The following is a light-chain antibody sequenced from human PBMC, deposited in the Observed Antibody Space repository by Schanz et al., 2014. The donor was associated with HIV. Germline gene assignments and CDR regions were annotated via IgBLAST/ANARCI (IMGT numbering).Light chain of an antibody. CDR3: SSFTSTIGLNVL. J-gene: IGLJ2*01. Sequence: QSALTQPASVSGSPGQSITISCTGTRNDVGTYNLVSWYQQHPGKAPQLMIYEVTKRPSGVSDRFSGSKSDNTASLTISGLQADDEADYYCSSFTSTIGLNVLFGGGTKLTVL. CDR2: EVT. CDR1: RNDVGTYNL. V-gene: IGLV2-14*02.